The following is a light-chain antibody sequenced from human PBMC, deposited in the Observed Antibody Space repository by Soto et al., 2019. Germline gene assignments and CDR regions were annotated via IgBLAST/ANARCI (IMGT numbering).Light chain of an antibody. CDR3: QQYNNWPPLT. J-gene: IGKJ4*01. CDR2: DAS. Sequence: EIVMTQSPATLSVSPGERATLSCRASQSAGTNLAWYQQTPGQAPRLLIYDASCRATGIPARFSGSGSGTEFTLTISNLQSEDFAVYYCQQYNNWPPLTFGGGTKVEIK. V-gene: IGKV3-15*01. CDR1: QSAGTN.